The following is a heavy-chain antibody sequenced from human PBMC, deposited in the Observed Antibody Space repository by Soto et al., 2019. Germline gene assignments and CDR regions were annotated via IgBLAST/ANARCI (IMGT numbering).Heavy chain of an antibody. V-gene: IGHV3-48*03. Sequence: GGSLRLSCAAPGFTFSSHEMNWVRQAPGKGLGWGSYISSSGNTIYYADSVKGRFTISRDNAKNSLYLQMHSLRGEDTAVYYCAGSSGSSWGRGTLVTVSS. CDR3: AGSSGSS. CDR1: GFTFSSHE. CDR2: ISSSGNTI. D-gene: IGHD2-15*01. J-gene: IGHJ5*02.